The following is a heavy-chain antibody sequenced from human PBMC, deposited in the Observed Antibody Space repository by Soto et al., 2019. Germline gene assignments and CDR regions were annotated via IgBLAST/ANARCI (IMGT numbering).Heavy chain of an antibody. D-gene: IGHD2-15*01. V-gene: IGHV1-18*01. CDR2: ISASTRNT. CDR3: VRCYCSVGSCYACWHFDL. CDR1: GYTFSDYA. Sequence: QVQLVQSGGEVKKPGASVKVSCQASGYTFSDYAISWARQAPGHGLEWMGWISASTRNTDQAQNFQGRVIMTLDTSTNTAYMELRSLRSDDTAVYYCVRCYCSVGSCYACWHFDLWGRGTLVTVSS. J-gene: IGHJ2*01.